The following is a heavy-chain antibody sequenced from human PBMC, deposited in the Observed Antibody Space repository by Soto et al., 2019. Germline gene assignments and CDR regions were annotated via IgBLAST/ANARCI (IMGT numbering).Heavy chain of an antibody. D-gene: IGHD2-2*02. Sequence: EVQLLESGGGLVQPGGSLRLSCAASGFTFSSYAMSWVRQAPGKGLEWVSAISGSGGSTYYADSVKGRFTISRDNSKNTLYLQMNRLRAEDTAVYYATGYCSSTSCYIDYYYYYGMDVWGQGTTVTVSS. CDR1: GFTFSSYA. J-gene: IGHJ6*02. V-gene: IGHV3-23*01. CDR2: ISGSGGST. CDR3: TGYCSSTSCYIDYYYYYGMDV.